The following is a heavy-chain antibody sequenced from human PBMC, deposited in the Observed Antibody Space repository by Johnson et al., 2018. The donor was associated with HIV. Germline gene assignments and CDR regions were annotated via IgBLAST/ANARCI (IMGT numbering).Heavy chain of an antibody. CDR3: AKDGDDGDEADGTKGAFDI. CDR2: MWYDGSNK. V-gene: IGHV3-33*06. CDR1: GFTFSTYG. Sequence: LVESGGGVVQPGRSLRLSCAASGFTFSTYGMHWVRQAPGKGLEWVAVMWYDGSNKYYADSVKGRFTISRDNSKNTLYLQMNSLRAEDTAVYYCAKDGDDGDEADGTKGAFDIWGQGTMVTVSS. J-gene: IGHJ3*02. D-gene: IGHD2-2*01.